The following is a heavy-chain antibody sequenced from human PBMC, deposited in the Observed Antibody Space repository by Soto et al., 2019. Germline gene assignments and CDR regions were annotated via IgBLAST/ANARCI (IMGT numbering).Heavy chain of an antibody. CDR2: IYYSGRT. CDR1: GESISSSSYY. J-gene: IGHJ4*02. V-gene: IGHV4-39*01. Sequence: SETLSLTCIVSGESISSSSYYWGWIRQPPGKGLEWIGSIYYSGRTYYNPSFKSRVTISIDTSKNQFSLKLSSVTATDTAVYYCARQRTTVVTQAYFDHWGQGALVTVFS. D-gene: IGHD2-21*02. CDR3: ARQRTTVVTQAYFDH.